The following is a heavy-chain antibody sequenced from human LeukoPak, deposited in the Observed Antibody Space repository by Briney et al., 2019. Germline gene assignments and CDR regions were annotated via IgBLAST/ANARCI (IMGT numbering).Heavy chain of an antibody. Sequence: PSETLSLTCAVSGSSISTDYYWSWIRQPPGKGLEWIGSIHHNGRIYYSPSLKSRATISLDTSKNQLSLRLSSLTAADTALYFCSRESSSSSDYWGQGTLVTVSS. CDR1: GSSISTDYY. J-gene: IGHJ4*02. V-gene: IGHV4-38-2*02. CDR3: SRESSSSSDY. CDR2: IHHNGRI. D-gene: IGHD6-6*01.